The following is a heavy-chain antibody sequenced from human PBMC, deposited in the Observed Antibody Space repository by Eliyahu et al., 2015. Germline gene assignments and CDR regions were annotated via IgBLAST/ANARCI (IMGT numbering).Heavy chain of an antibody. J-gene: IGHJ6*03. CDR1: GGXFXSXX. D-gene: IGHD3-3*01. V-gene: IGHV1-69*01. CDR3: ARDAGSRITIFGVDDYYYMDV. Sequence: QVQLVQSGAEVKKPGSSVKVSCKASGGXFXSXXXXWVRQAPGQGLEWMGGIIPIFGTANYAQKFQGRVTITADESTSTAYMELSSLRSEDTAVYYCARDAGSRITIFGVDDYYYMDVWGKGTTVTVSS. CDR2: IIPIFGTA.